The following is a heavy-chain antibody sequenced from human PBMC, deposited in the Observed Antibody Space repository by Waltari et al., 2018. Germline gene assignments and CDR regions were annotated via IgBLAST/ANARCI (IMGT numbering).Heavy chain of an antibody. CDR2: IYHSGST. CDR1: GYSISSGYY. Sequence: QVQLQESGPGLVKPSETLSLTCAVSGYSISSGYYWGWIRQPPGKGLEWIGSIYHSGSTYYNPSLKSQVTISVDTSKNQFSLKLSSVTAADTAVYYCARGVLNYDFWSGYYLYFDYWGQGTLVTVSS. V-gene: IGHV4-38-2*01. J-gene: IGHJ4*02. D-gene: IGHD3-3*01. CDR3: ARGVLNYDFWSGYYLYFDY.